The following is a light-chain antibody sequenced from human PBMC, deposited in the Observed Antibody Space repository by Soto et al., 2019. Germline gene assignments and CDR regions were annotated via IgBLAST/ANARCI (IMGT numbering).Light chain of an antibody. CDR3: SSYTGDRHFYV. J-gene: IGLJ1*01. CDR1: GSDVGTYNF. CDR2: EVT. Sequence: QSVLTQPPSGYGAHGQAGSISCTGTGSDVGTYNFVSWYQQHPGKAPKLLIYEVTKRPSGVPERVSGSKSGNTASLTVSGLQAEDEAEYFCSSYTGDRHFYVFGTGTKVTVL. V-gene: IGLV2-8*01.